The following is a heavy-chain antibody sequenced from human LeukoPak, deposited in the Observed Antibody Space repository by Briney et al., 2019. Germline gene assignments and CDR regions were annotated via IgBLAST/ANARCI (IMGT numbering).Heavy chain of an antibody. J-gene: IGHJ5*02. CDR3: ARAVAGRKNNWFDP. CDR1: GDSVSSNSAA. CDR2: TYYRSKWYN. V-gene: IGHV6-1*01. D-gene: IGHD6-19*01. Sequence: SQTLSLTCAISGDSVSSNSAARHWIRQSPSRGLEWLGRTYYRSKWYNDYAVSMKSRITINPDTSKNQFSLQLNSVTPEDTAVYYCARAVAGRKNNWFDPWGQGTLVTVSS.